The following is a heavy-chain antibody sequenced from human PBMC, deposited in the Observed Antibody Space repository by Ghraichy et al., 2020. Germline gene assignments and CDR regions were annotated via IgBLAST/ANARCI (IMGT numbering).Heavy chain of an antibody. V-gene: IGHV3-23*01. CDR2: NSAGGDRR. CDR3: ARDPDYDFWNGYTSLDV. J-gene: IGHJ6*04. Sequence: GGSLRLSCAVSGITGSTQAVTWVRQAPGQGLQWVSTNSAGGDRRYADSLEGRFTVSRDKSKNTVNLQMNFLRAEDTAVYYCARDPDYDFWNGYTSLDVWGTGTTVTVST. CDR1: GITGSTQA. D-gene: IGHD3/OR15-3a*01.